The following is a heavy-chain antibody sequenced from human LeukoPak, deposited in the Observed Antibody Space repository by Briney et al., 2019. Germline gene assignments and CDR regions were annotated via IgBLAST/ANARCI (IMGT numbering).Heavy chain of an antibody. Sequence: TGGSLRLSCAASGFTFSSYSMNWVRQAPGKGLEWVSSISSSSSYIYYADSVKGRFTISRDNAKNSLYLQMNSLRAEDTAVYCCARFPLDYYDSSGYLHWGQGTLVTVSS. J-gene: IGHJ4*02. D-gene: IGHD3-22*01. CDR1: GFTFSSYS. CDR3: ARFPLDYYDSSGYLH. V-gene: IGHV3-21*01. CDR2: ISSSSSYI.